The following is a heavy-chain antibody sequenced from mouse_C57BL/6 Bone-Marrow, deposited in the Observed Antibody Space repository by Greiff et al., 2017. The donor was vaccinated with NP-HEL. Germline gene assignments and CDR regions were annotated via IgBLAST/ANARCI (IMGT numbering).Heavy chain of an antibody. CDR1: GYTFTSYW. V-gene: IGHV1-64*01. J-gene: IGHJ2*01. CDR3: APYYYGSSYTFDY. D-gene: IGHD1-1*01. Sequence: VQLQQPGAELVKPGASVKLSCKASGYTFTSYWMHWVKQRPGQGLEWIGMIHPNSGSTNYNEKFKSKATLTVDKSSSTAYMQLSSLTSEDSAVYYCAPYYYGSSYTFDYWGQGTTLTVSS. CDR2: IHPNSGST.